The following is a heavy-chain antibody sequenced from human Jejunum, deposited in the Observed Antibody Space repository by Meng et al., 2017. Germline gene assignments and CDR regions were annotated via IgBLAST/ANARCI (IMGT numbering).Heavy chain of an antibody. D-gene: IGHD3-22*01. CDR1: GFTFSSYT. J-gene: IGHJ4*02. CDR3: AKDRGRYYDSTSYYWGYYFDY. CDR2: ISGSGGST. Sequence: GGSLRLSCAASGFTFSSYTMNWVRQAPGEGLEWVSAISGSGGSTYYADSVKGRFTISRDNSKNTLYLQMNSLRAEDTAVYYCAKDRGRYYDSTSYYWGYYFDYWGQGTLVTVSS. V-gene: IGHV3-23*01.